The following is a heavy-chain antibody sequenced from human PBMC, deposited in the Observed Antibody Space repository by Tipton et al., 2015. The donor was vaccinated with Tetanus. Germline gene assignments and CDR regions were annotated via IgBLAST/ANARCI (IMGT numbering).Heavy chain of an antibody. D-gene: IGHD3-9*01. CDR2: AYYSGST. CDR3: ARHSSLKALNY. V-gene: IGHV4-39*01. Sequence: WVRQASGKGLEWIGSAYYSGSTYYNPSLKSRVTISVDTSKNQFSLELSSVTAADTAVYYCARHSSLKALNYWGQGTLVTASS. J-gene: IGHJ4*02.